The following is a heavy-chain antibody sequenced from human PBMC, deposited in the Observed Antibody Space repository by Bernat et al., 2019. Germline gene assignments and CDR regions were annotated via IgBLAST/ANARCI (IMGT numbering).Heavy chain of an antibody. CDR1: GFTFSNAW. J-gene: IGHJ4*02. Sequence: EVQLVESGGGLVKPGGSLSLSCAASGFTFSNAWMSWFRQAPGNGLEWVGRIKSKTDGGTTDYAEPVKGRFTISRDDSKNTLYLQMNSVKTEDTAVYYGTSRPDYVVDYWGQGTLVTVSS. V-gene: IGHV3-15*01. CDR3: TSRPDYVVDY. D-gene: IGHD4-17*01. CDR2: IKSKTDGGTT.